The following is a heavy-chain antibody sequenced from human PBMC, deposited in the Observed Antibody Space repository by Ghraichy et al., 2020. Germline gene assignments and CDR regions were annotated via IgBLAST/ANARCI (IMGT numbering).Heavy chain of an antibody. J-gene: IGHJ5*02. V-gene: IGHV3-30*18. Sequence: GGSLRLSCAASGFTFSSYGMHWVRQAPGKGLEWVAVISYDGSNKYYADSVKGRFTISRDNSKNTLYLQMNSLRAEDTAVYYCAKDCYDSQDNWFDPWGQGTLVTVSS. CDR1: GFTFSSYG. CDR3: AKDCYDSQDNWFDP. D-gene: IGHD3-22*01. CDR2: ISYDGSNK.